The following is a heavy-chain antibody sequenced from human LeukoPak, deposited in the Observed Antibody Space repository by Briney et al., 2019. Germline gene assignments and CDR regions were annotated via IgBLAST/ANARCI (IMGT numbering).Heavy chain of an antibody. CDR3: ARGGSYGGYHSY. CDR1: GDSISRPNYY. J-gene: IGHJ4*02. Sequence: PSETLSLTCSVSGDSISRPNYYWGWIRQSPGKGLEWIGSIHYTGSTYHNPSLKNRVTMSIDTSKNQFSLKVNSVTATDTALYYCARGGSYGGYHSYWGQGTLVTVSS. CDR2: IHYTGST. D-gene: IGHD4-23*01. V-gene: IGHV4-39*01.